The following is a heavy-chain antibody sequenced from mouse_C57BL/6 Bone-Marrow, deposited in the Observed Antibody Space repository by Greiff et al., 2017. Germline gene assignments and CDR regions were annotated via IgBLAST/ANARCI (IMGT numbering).Heavy chain of an antibody. V-gene: IGHV1-59*01. J-gene: IGHJ1*03. CDR2: IDPSDSYT. Sequence: QVQLQQPGAELVRPGTSVKLSCKAFGYTFTSYWMHWVKQRPGQGLEWIGVIDPSDSYTNYNQKFKGKATLTVDTSSSTAYMQLSSLTSEDSAVYYCARGLWYWYFDVWGTGTTVTVSS. D-gene: IGHD1-1*02. CDR3: ARGLWYWYFDV. CDR1: GYTFTSYW.